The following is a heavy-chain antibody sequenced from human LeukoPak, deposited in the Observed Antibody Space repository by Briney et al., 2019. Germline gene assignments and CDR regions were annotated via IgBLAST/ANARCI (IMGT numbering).Heavy chain of an antibody. CDR1: GYTFTSYG. Sequence: ASVKVSCKASGYTFTSYGISWVRQAPGQGLEWMGCISAYNGYTNYAQNFQGRVTMTTDTSTSTAYMELRSLSSDDTAVYYCARGHYSYYYMDVWGKGATVTVSS. CDR3: ARGHYSYYYMDV. J-gene: IGHJ6*03. CDR2: ISAYNGYT. V-gene: IGHV1-18*01.